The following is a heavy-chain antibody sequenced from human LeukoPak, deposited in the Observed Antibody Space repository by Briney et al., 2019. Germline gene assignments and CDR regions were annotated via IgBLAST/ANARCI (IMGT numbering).Heavy chain of an antibody. CDR3: ARVYRLRYSPQDWFDP. V-gene: IGHV3-48*04. J-gene: IGHJ5*02. D-gene: IGHD3-9*01. CDR1: GFSFSSNS. Sequence: GGSLRLSCAASGFSFSSNSMNWVRQAPGKGLEWVSYISGSSSTIYYADSVKGRFTISRDNAKNSLYLQMNSLRAEDTAVYYCARVYRLRYSPQDWFDPWGQGTLVTVSS. CDR2: ISGSSSTI.